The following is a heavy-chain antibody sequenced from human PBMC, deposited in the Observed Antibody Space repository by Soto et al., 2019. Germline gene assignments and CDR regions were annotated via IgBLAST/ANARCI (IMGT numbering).Heavy chain of an antibody. CDR2: ISGIRDYI. J-gene: IGHJ4*02. CDR1: GFTFSYYT. V-gene: IGHV3-21*06. D-gene: IGHD3-22*01. Sequence: EVQLVESGGGLVNPGGSLRLSCAASGFTFSYYTVHWVRRAPGKGLEWVSSISGIRDYIRYADSVKGRFTISRDNAKTSLYLQMNSLTAEDTAVYYCAREGAHNYNEYYFDYWGQGTLVTVSS. CDR3: AREGAHNYNEYYFDY.